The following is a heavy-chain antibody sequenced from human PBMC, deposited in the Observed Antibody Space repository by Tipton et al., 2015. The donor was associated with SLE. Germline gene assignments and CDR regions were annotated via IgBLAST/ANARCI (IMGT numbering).Heavy chain of an antibody. Sequence: QSGAEVKKPGASVKVSCKASGYTFTGYYMHWVRQAPGQGLEWMGRINPNSGGTNYAQKFQGRVTMTRDTSISTAYMELSRLRSDDTAVYYCARGVGGSYNYYYGMDVWGQGTTVTVSS. D-gene: IGHD1-26*01. J-gene: IGHJ6*02. V-gene: IGHV1-2*06. CDR3: ARGVGGSYNYYYGMDV. CDR2: INPNSGGT. CDR1: GYTFTGYY.